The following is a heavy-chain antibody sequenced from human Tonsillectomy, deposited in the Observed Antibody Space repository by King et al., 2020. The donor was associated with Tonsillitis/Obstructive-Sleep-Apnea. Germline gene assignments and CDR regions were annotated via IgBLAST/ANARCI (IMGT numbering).Heavy chain of an antibody. CDR1: GYIFITYG. Sequence: QLVQSGAEVKKPGASVKVSCKASGYIFITYGISWVRQAPGQGLEWMGWISGYNGNTSYAQKLQGRVTMTTDTSTSTAYMELRSLRSDDTAVYYCARDPPYYDSWSGQNWFDPWGQGTLVTVSS. J-gene: IGHJ5*02. CDR3: ARDPPYYDSWSGQNWFDP. CDR2: ISGYNGNT. V-gene: IGHV1-18*01. D-gene: IGHD3-3*01.